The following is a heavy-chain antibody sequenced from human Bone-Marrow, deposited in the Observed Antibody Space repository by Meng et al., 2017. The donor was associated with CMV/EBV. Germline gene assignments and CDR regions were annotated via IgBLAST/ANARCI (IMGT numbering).Heavy chain of an antibody. D-gene: IGHD3-3*01. Sequence: GGSLRLSCAASGFTFSSYAMSWVRQAPGKGLEWVSAISGSGGSTYYADSVKGRFTISRDNSKDTLFVQMNSLRAEDRAVYYCARGPTYSDFWRGDPPHYGVDVWGQGTTVTVSS. J-gene: IGHJ6*02. CDR1: GFTFSSYA. V-gene: IGHV3-23*01. CDR3: ARGPTYSDFWRGDPPHYGVDV. CDR2: ISGSGGST.